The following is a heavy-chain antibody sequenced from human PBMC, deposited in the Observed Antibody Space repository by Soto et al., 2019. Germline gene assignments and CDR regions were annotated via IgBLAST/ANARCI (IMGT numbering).Heavy chain of an antibody. D-gene: IGHD3-3*01. V-gene: IGHV1-69*01. Sequence: QVQLVQSGAEVKKPGSSVKVSCKSSGGTFSSYAISWVRQATGQGLEWMGGIIPIFGTANYAQKFQGRVTITADESTSTAYMELSSLRSEDTAVYYCARIRREWLLEDPWGQGTLVTVSS. CDR1: GGTFSSYA. J-gene: IGHJ5*02. CDR2: IIPIFGTA. CDR3: ARIRREWLLEDP.